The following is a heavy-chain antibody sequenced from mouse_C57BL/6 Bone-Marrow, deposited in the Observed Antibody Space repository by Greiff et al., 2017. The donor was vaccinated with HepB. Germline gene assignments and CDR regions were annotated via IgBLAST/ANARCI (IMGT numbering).Heavy chain of an antibody. D-gene: IGHD3-3*01. J-gene: IGHJ3*01. Sequence: QVQLQQPGAELVRPGSSVKLSCKASGYTFTSYWMHWVKQRPIQGLEWIGNIDPSDSETHYNQKFKDKATLTVDKSSSTAYMQLSSLTSEDSAVYYCAREGQSAWFAYWGQGTLVTVSA. CDR3: AREGQSAWFAY. CDR1: GYTFTSYW. CDR2: IDPSDSET. V-gene: IGHV1-52*01.